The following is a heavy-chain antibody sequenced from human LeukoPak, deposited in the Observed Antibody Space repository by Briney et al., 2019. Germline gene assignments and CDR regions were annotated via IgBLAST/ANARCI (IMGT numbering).Heavy chain of an antibody. CDR2: INHSGST. CDR3: ARDGVVVTATSAFDI. J-gene: IGHJ3*02. CDR1: GGSFSGYY. V-gene: IGHV4-34*01. D-gene: IGHD2-21*02. Sequence: PSETLSLTCAVYGGSFSGYYWSWIRQPPGKGLEWIGEINHSGSTNYNTSLKSRVTISVDTSKNQFSLKLSSVTAADTAVYYCARDGVVVTATSAFDIWGQGTMVTVSS.